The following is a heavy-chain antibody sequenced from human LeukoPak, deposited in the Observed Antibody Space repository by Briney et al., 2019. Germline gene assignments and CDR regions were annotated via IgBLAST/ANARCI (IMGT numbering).Heavy chain of an antibody. CDR1: EFTFSRYW. V-gene: IGHV3-7*01. D-gene: IGHD3-22*01. J-gene: IGHJ4*02. CDR3: ARDGPYDSSGYDY. CDR2: IKEDGSRE. Sequence: GGSLRLSCAASEFTFSRYWMSWVRQAPGRGLEWVGNIKEDGSREYYADSVKGRFTISRDNAKNSLYLQINSLRAEDTAVYYCARDGPYDSSGYDYWGQGTLVTVSS.